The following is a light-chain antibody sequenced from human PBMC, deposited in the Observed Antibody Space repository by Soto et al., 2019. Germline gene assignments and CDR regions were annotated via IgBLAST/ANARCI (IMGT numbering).Light chain of an antibody. J-gene: IGKJ2*01. CDR2: AAS. V-gene: IGKV1-39*01. CDR1: QSISSF. CDR3: QQNYTTPYT. Sequence: DIQMTQSPSSLSASVGDRVTITCRASQSISSFLNWYQQKPGKAPKVLIYAASSLQSGVPSRFSGSGSETDFTLTISSLQPEDFATYYCQQNYTTPYTFGQGTKLEIK.